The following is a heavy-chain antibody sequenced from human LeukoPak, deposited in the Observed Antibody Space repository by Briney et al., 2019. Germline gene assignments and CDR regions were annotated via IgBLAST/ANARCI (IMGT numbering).Heavy chain of an antibody. Sequence: GGSLRLSCAASGFTFTTYSMGWVRQAPGRGLEWISSIRISGDSIYYASSAKGRFTISRDDSKNTLYLQMNGLRDEDTAVYYCARDGISNWGLHYGMDVWGQGTTVIVSS. CDR3: ARDGISNWGLHYGMDV. J-gene: IGHJ6*02. CDR1: GFTFTTYS. CDR2: IRISGDSI. D-gene: IGHD7-27*01. V-gene: IGHV3-23*01.